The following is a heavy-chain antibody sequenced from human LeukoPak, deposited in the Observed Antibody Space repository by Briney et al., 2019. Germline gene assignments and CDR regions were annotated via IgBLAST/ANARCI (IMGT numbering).Heavy chain of an antibody. J-gene: IGHJ4*02. CDR1: GFTFSSYG. CDR2: ISYDGSNK. CDR3: AHNFDY. Sequence: GSLRLSCAASGFTFSSYGMHWVRQAPGRGLEWVAVISYDGSNKYHADSVKGRFTISRDNSKNTLYLQMNSLRAEDTAVYYCAHNFDYWGQGTLVTVSS. V-gene: IGHV3-30*03.